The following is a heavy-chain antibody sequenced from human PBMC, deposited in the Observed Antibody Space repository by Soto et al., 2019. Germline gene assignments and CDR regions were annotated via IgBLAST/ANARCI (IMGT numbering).Heavy chain of an antibody. Sequence: SETLSLTCAVSGGSISSSNWWSWVRQPPGKGLEWIGEIYHSGSTNYNPSLKSRVTISVDKSKNQFSLKLSSVTATDTAVYYCARGYAAAGADWNYYYYYGMDVWGQGTTVTVSS. J-gene: IGHJ6*02. CDR2: IYHSGST. CDR1: GGSISSSNW. D-gene: IGHD6-13*01. V-gene: IGHV4-4*02. CDR3: ARGYAAAGADWNYYYYYGMDV.